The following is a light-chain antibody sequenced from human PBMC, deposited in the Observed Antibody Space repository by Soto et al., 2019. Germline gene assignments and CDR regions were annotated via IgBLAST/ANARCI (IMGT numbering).Light chain of an antibody. CDR1: QSISSW. CDR2: KAS. Sequence: DIQMTQSPSTVSASIGDRVTITCRASQSISSWLAWYQQKPGKAPNLLIYKASSLESGVPSRFSGSRSETEFTLTISSLQPDDFATYHCQQYESYPLTFGGGTKVEIK. J-gene: IGKJ4*01. V-gene: IGKV1-5*03. CDR3: QQYESYPLT.